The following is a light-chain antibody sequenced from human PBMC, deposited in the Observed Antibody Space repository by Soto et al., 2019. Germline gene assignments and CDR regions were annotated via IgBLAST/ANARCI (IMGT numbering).Light chain of an antibody. CDR2: DAS. CDR3: QQRRNWPLT. CDR1: QSFSDY. V-gene: IGKV3-11*01. J-gene: IGKJ5*01. Sequence: EIVLTQSPATLSLSPGERATLSCRASQSFSDYLAWYQQKPGQAPRLLIYDASRRATGIPARFSGSGSGTDFPLALPSLEPEDFAVYYCQQRRNWPLTFGQGTRLEIK.